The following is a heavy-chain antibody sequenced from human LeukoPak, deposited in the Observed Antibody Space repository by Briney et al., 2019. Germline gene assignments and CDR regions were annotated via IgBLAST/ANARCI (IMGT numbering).Heavy chain of an antibody. CDR1: GGSFSGYY. V-gene: IGHV4-59*10. CDR2: IYTSGST. CDR3: ARADESLVYGMDV. Sequence: SETLSLTCAVYGGSFSGYYWSWIRQPAGKGLEWIGRIYTSGSTNYNPSLKSRVTISVDTSRNQFSLKLKSVTAADTAMYYCARADESLVYGMDVWGQGTTVIVSS. J-gene: IGHJ6*02.